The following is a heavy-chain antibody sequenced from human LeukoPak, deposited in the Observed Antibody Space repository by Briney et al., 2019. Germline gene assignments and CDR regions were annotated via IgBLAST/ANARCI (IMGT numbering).Heavy chain of an antibody. CDR2: INPNSGDT. CDR3: ARAVAAVVNLFDP. D-gene: IGHD6-13*01. J-gene: IGHJ5*02. CDR1: GYTFSCYS. V-gene: IGHV1-2*02. Sequence: ASVKVSCKASGYTFSCYSMHWLRQAPGQGLEWMGWINPNSGDTNNAQKFQGRVTMTSDTSISTAYMELSRLRSDDTAVYYCARAVAAVVNLFDPWGQGTLVTVSS.